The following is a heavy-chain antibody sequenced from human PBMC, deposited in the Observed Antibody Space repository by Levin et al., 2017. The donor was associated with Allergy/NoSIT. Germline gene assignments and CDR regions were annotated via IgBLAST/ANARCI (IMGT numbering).Heavy chain of an antibody. Sequence: PSETLSLTCSVSGGSTRLGGYYWGWIRQHPVKGLEWLGYIYYSGETFYNPSVESRLVISHDTSENQFPLKLTSLTAADTAVYYCVRAQTGYVSPFDFWGPGTLVTVSS. CDR1: GGSTRLGGYY. CDR3: VRAQTGYVSPFDF. J-gene: IGHJ4*02. CDR2: IYYSGET. D-gene: IGHD3-9*01. V-gene: IGHV4-31*03.